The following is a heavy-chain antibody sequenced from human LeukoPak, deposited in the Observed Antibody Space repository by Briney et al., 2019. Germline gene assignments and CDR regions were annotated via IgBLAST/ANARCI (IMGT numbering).Heavy chain of an antibody. CDR3: AKGGTYYYDRTFFDY. D-gene: IGHD3-22*01. CDR1: GFSFSTYN. V-gene: IGHV3-48*04. Sequence: GGSLRLSCAASGFSFSTYNMNWVRQAPGKGLEWVSYISSSSATNYADSVKGRFTVSRDNAKKSLYLQMNSLRAEDTAVYYCAKGGTYYYDRTFFDYWGQGTLVTVSS. J-gene: IGHJ4*02. CDR2: ISSSSAT.